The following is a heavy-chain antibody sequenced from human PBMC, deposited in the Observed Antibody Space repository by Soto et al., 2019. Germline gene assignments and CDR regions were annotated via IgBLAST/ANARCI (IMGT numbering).Heavy chain of an antibody. CDR1: GYTFTGYY. Sequence: ASVKVSCKASGYTFTGYYMHWVRQAPGQGLEWMGWINPNSGGTNYAQKFQGWVTMTRDTSISTAYMELSRLRSDDTAVYYCARGQTTVTTLGGDYYYMDVWGKGTTVTVSS. CDR2: INPNSGGT. D-gene: IGHD4-17*01. CDR3: ARGQTTVTTLGGDYYYMDV. V-gene: IGHV1-2*04. J-gene: IGHJ6*03.